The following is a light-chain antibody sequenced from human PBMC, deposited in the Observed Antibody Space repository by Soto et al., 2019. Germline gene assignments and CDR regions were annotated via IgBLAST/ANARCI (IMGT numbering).Light chain of an antibody. CDR2: GAS. Sequence: EIVMTQSPATLSVSPGERATLSCRASQSVSSNLAWYQQKPGQAPRLLIYGASTRATGIPARFSGSGSGTEFTLTISSLQSEDVATYYCQQYESLPYTFGQGTK. J-gene: IGKJ2*01. V-gene: IGKV3-15*01. CDR3: QQYESLPYT. CDR1: QSVSSN.